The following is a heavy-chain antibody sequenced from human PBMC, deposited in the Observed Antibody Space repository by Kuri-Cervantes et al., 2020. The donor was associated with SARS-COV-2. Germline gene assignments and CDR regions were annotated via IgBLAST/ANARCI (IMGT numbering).Heavy chain of an antibody. CDR3: AKDLRTPGAGPDY. CDR1: GFTVSSNY. V-gene: IGHV3-66*03. CDR2: IYSCGST. J-gene: IGHJ4*02. Sequence: GGSLRLSCAASGFTVSSNYMSWVRQAPGKGLEWVSVIYSCGSTYYADSVKGRFTISRDNLNNILYLHMNSLRTEDTAVYFCAKDLRTPGAGPDYWGQGTLVTVSS. D-gene: IGHD2-8*02.